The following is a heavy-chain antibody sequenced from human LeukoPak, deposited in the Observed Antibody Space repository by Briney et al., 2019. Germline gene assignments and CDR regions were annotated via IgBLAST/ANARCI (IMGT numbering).Heavy chain of an antibody. J-gene: IGHJ4*02. CDR3: ARDIAAAGTSSYYFDH. CDR1: GFTFSSYS. CDR2: ISSSSSYI. V-gene: IGHV3-21*01. D-gene: IGHD6-13*01. Sequence: GGSLRLSCAASGFTFSSYSMNWVRQAPGKGLEWVSSISSSSSYIYYADSVKGRFTISRDNAKNSLYLQMNRLRAEDTAVYYCARDIAAAGTSSYYFDHWGEGTLVTVSS.